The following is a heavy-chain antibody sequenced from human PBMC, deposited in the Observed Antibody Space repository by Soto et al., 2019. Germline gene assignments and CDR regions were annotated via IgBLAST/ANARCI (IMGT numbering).Heavy chain of an antibody. CDR3: ARHSVEVLRYFDWLTQGYYGMDV. Sequence: SETLSLTCTVSGGSISSSSYYWGWIRQPPGKGLEWIGSIYYSGSTYYNPSLKSRVTISVDTSKNQFSLKLSSVTAADTAMYYCARHSVEVLRYFDWLTQGYYGMDVWGQGTTVTVSS. D-gene: IGHD3-9*01. CDR2: IYYSGST. CDR1: GGSISSSSYY. V-gene: IGHV4-39*01. J-gene: IGHJ6*02.